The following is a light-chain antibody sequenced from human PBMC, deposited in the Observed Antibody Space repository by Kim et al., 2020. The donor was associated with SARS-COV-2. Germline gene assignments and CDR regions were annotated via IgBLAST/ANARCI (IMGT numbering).Light chain of an antibody. CDR3: QQYSDYPWT. Sequence: ASVGDRVTITCRASQGISSWLAWYQQKPGKAPNLLIYKASSLESGIPSRFSGSGSGTEFTLTISSLQPDDFATYYCQQYSDYPWTFGQGTKVDIK. CDR1: QGISSW. J-gene: IGKJ1*01. CDR2: KAS. V-gene: IGKV1-5*03.